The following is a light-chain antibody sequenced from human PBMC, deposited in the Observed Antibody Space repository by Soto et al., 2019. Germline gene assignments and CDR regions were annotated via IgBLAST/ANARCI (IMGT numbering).Light chain of an antibody. CDR2: GAS. CDR3: QQYDSSPLYT. V-gene: IGKV3-20*01. Sequence: EIVLTQSTGTLSLSPGERATLSCRASQSVSTSYLAWYQQKPGQAPRLLIYGASSRATGIPDRFSGSGSGTDFALTISRLEPEDFAVYYCQQYDSSPLYTFGQGTKLEIK. J-gene: IGKJ2*01. CDR1: QSVSTSY.